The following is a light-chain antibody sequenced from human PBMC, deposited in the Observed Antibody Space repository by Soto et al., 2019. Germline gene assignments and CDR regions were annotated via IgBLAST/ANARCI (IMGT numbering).Light chain of an antibody. J-gene: IGKJ4*01. CDR1: QSISSY. CDR3: QQSYSTPT. CDR2: AAS. Sequence: DILMTQSPSSLSASVGDRVTITCRASQSISSYLNWYQQKPGKAPKLLIYAASSLQSGVPSRFSGSGSGTDFTITISSRQPEDFATYYCQQSYSTPTFGGGTKVEIK. V-gene: IGKV1-39*01.